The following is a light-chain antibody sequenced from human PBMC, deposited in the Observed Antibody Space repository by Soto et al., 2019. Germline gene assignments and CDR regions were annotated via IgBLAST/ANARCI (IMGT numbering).Light chain of an antibody. Sequence: QSVLTQPPSASGTPGQRVTISCSGSSSNIGRYTVNWYQQLPGTAPTLLISTNNQRPAGVPDRFSGSKSGTSASLAISGLQXXXXXXXXCAAWDDSLNGPVFGGGTQLTVL. CDR1: SSNIGRYT. CDR3: AAWDDSLNGPV. CDR2: TNN. V-gene: IGLV1-44*01. J-gene: IGLJ2*01.